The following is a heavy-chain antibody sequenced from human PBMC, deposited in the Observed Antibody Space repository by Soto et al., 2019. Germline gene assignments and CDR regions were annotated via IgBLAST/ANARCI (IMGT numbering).Heavy chain of an antibody. D-gene: IGHD3-16*01. CDR3: AKDLRDWGFFDY. CDR2: LSGSGGST. CDR1: GFSFHTYA. J-gene: IGHJ4*02. Sequence: VQLLESGGGLVQPGGSPRLSCAASGFSFHTYAMGWVRQAPGKGLEWVSSLSGSGGSTNYADSVKGRFTISRDNSKDTLYLQMNNLRAEDTAMYYCAKDLRDWGFFDYWGLGTLVTVSS. V-gene: IGHV3-23*01.